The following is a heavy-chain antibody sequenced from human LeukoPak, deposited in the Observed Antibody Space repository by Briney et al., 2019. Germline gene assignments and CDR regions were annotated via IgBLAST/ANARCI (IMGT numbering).Heavy chain of an antibody. D-gene: IGHD1-26*01. J-gene: IGHJ5*02. CDR2: MNPNSGNT. CDR3: AREGKLQGFDP. V-gene: IGHV1-8*02. CDR1: GYTFSDYF. Sequence: GASVKVSCKASGYTFSDYFIHWLRQAPGQGLEWMGWMNPNSGNTGYAQKFQGRVTMTRNTSISTAYMELSSLRSEDTAVYYCAREGKLQGFDPWGQGTLVTVSS.